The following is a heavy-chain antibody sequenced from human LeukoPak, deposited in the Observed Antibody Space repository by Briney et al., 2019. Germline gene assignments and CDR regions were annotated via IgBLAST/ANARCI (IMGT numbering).Heavy chain of an antibody. Sequence: ASVKVSCKASGYTFTSYGISWVRQAPGQGLEWMGWISAYNGNTNYAQKLQGRVTITADKSTSTAYMELSSLRSEDTAVYYCARVGGDWNAYYYYYMDVWGKGTTVTVSS. J-gene: IGHJ6*03. CDR2: ISAYNGNT. D-gene: IGHD2-21*01. CDR1: GYTFTSYG. CDR3: ARVGGDWNAYYYYYMDV. V-gene: IGHV1-18*01.